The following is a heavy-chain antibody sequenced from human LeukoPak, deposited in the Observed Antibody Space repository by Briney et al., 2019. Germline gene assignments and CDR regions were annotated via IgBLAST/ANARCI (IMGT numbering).Heavy chain of an antibody. CDR2: INPSDGAT. D-gene: IGHD7-27*01. CDR3: AKTPYNNWGLWNYFDS. J-gene: IGHJ4*02. V-gene: IGHV1-46*01. Sequence: ASVKVSCKASGYTFTMYYIHWVRQAPGQGLEGMGMINPSDGATTYAQRFQGRVTMTRDMSTTTVYMDLRSLRSDDTAVYFCAKTPYNNWGLWNYFDSWGQGTLVTVSS. CDR1: GYTFTMYY.